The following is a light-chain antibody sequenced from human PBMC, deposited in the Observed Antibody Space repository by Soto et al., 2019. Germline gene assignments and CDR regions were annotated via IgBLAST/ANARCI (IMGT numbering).Light chain of an antibody. CDR3: QTWGAGFSVV. Sequence: QLVLTQSPSASASLVASVKLTCTLSSGHSSYATAWHQQQPEKGPRYLMKVNTDGSHNKGDGIPDRFSGSSSGAERYLTISSLQSEDEADYYCQTWGAGFSVVFGGGTKLTVL. V-gene: IGLV4-69*01. CDR2: VNTDGSH. CDR1: SGHSSYA. J-gene: IGLJ2*01.